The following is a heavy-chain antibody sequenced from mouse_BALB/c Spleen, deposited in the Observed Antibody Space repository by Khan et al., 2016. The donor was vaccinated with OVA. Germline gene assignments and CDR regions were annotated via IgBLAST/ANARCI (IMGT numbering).Heavy chain of an antibody. J-gene: IGHJ3*01. CDR3: ARGYFGNYEFVY. V-gene: IGHV1S132*01. CDR2: IFPGTGTT. D-gene: IGHD2-1*01. CDR1: GYTFTSYW. Sequence: QIQLVQSGTELVKPGASVKLSCKTSGYTFTSYWIQWVKQRPGQGLGWIGQIFPGTGTTYYNENFKGKAKLTVNTSSSTAYMQLSSLTSEDSAVYFCARGYFGNYEFVYWGRGTLVTVSP.